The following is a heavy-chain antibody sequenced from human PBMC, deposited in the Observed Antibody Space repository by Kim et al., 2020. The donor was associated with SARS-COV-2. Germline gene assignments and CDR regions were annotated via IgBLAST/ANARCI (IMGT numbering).Heavy chain of an antibody. J-gene: IGHJ5*02. V-gene: IGHV4-59*13. CDR3: ARSNYYGSGSYYTGWFDP. CDR2: IYYSGST. CDR1: GGSISSYY. Sequence: SETLSLTCTVSGGSISSYYWSWIRQPPGKGLEWIGYIYYSGSTNYNPSLKSRVTISVDTSKNQFSLKLSSVTAADTAVYYCARSNYYGSGSYYTGWFDPWGQGTLVTVSS. D-gene: IGHD3-10*01.